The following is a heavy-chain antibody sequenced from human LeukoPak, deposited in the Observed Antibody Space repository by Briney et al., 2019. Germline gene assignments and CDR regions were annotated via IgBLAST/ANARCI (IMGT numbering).Heavy chain of an antibody. Sequence: SVKVSCKASGGTFSSYAISWVRQAPGQGLEWMGGIIPIFGTANYAQKFQGRVTITTDESTSTAYMELSSLRSEDTAVYYCARALYDSSSYYHYFFDYWGQGTLVTVSS. J-gene: IGHJ4*02. CDR2: IIPIFGTA. CDR1: GGTFSSYA. CDR3: ARALYDSSSYYHYFFDY. D-gene: IGHD3-22*01. V-gene: IGHV1-69*05.